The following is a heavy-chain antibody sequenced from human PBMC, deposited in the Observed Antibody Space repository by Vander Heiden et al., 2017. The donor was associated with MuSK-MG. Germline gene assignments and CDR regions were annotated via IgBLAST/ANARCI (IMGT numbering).Heavy chain of an antibody. V-gene: IGHV3-48*01. D-gene: IGHD3-3*01. CDR3: ASLQFLEWPLQMDV. CDR1: GFTFSSYS. J-gene: IGHJ6*02. Sequence: EVQLVESGGGLVQPGGSLRLSCAASGFTFSSYSMNWVRQAPGKGLEWVSYISSSSSTIYYADSVKGRFTISRDNAKNSLYLQMNSLRAEDTAVYYCASLQFLEWPLQMDVWGQGTTVTVSS. CDR2: ISSSSSTI.